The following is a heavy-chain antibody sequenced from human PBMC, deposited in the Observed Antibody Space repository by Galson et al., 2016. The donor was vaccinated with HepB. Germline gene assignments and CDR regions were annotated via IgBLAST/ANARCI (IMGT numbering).Heavy chain of an antibody. Sequence: SLRLSCAASGFTFSNYAMHWVRQAPGKGLEWVAVISFDGSNKFYADSVKGRFTISRDNSKTTLYMEMNSLTPEDTAVYYCARDLEAAQDFWGQGSLVTVSS. D-gene: IGHD6-13*01. CDR2: ISFDGSNK. V-gene: IGHV3-30*04. CDR3: ARDLEAAQDF. J-gene: IGHJ4*02. CDR1: GFTFSNYA.